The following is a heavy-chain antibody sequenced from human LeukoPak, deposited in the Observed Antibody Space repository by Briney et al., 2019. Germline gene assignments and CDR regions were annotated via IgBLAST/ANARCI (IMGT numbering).Heavy chain of an antibody. Sequence: SETLSLTCTVSGGSIGSYYWSWIRQPPGKGLEWIGHIYYSGSTNYNPSLKSRVTISVDTSKNQFSLKLSSVIAADTAVYYCARDCPYCSGGSCNPCSPWGQGTLVTVSS. J-gene: IGHJ5*01. CDR2: IYYSGST. D-gene: IGHD2-15*01. CDR1: GGSIGSYY. CDR3: ARDCPYCSGGSCNPCSP. V-gene: IGHV4-59*01.